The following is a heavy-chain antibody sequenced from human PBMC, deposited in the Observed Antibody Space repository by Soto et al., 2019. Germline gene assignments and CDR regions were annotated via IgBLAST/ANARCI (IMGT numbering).Heavy chain of an antibody. V-gene: IGHV1-69*01. D-gene: IGHD3-10*01. CDR1: GGTFSSYD. CDR2: IIPIFGTA. J-gene: IGHJ6*02. Sequence: QVQLVQSGAEVKKPGSSVKVSCKASGGTFSSYDINWVRQAPGQGLEWMGGIIPIFGTANYAQKFQCRVTITADESTSTAYMELSSLRSEDTAVYYCASDLVELGYYGMYVWGQGTTVTVSS. CDR3: ASDLVELGYYGMYV.